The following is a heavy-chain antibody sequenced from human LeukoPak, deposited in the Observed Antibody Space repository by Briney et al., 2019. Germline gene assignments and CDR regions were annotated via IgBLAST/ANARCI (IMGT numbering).Heavy chain of an antibody. V-gene: IGHV1-46*01. J-gene: IGHJ2*01. CDR1: GYTFTTYY. CDR2: INPSGGST. Sequence: GASVKVSCKASGYTFTTYYIHWVRQAPGQGLEWMGIINPSGGSTSYAQKFQGRVTMTRDTSTSTIYMELSSLRSEDTAVYYCARRLDWYFDLWGRGTLVTVSS. D-gene: IGHD6-19*01. CDR3: ARRLDWYFDL.